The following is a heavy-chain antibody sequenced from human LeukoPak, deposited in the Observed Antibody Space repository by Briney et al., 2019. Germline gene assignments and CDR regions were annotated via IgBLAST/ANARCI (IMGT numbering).Heavy chain of an antibody. V-gene: IGHV1-69*04. CDR1: GGTFSSYA. CDR2: IIPILGIA. J-gene: IGHJ3*02. CDR3: ARDFPTRGYCSSTSCYGAFDI. D-gene: IGHD2-2*01. Sequence: LVKVSCKASGGTFSSYAISWVRQAPGQGLEWMGRIIPILGIANYAQKFQGRVTITADKSTSTAYMELSSLRSEDTAVYYCARDFPTRGYCSSTSCYGAFDIWGQGTMVTVSS.